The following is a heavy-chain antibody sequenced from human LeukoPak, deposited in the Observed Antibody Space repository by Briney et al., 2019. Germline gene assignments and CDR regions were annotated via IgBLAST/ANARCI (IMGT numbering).Heavy chain of an antibody. CDR2: FNSDGSST. D-gene: IGHD3-3*01. CDR3: ARGRYYLDS. J-gene: IGHJ4*02. CDR1: GFTFSTYW. V-gene: IGHV3-74*01. Sequence: GGSLRLSCAASGFTFSTYWMHWVRQAPGKGLVWVSCFNSDGSSTYYADSVKGRSTISRDNAKNTLYLQMNSLRAEDTAVYYCARGRYYLDSWGQGTLVTVSS.